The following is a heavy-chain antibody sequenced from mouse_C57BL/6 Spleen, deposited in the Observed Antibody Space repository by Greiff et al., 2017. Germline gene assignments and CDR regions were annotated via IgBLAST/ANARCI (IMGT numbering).Heavy chain of an antibody. V-gene: IGHV1-81*01. Sequence: QVQLQQSGAELARPGASVKLSCKASGYTFTSYGISWVKQRPGQGLEWIGEIYPRSGNTYYNEKFKGKATLTADKSSSTAYMELRSLTSEDSAVYFGARRDDGNYVFDYWGKGTTLTVAS. J-gene: IGHJ2*01. D-gene: IGHD2-1*01. CDR2: IYPRSGNT. CDR1: GYTFTSYG. CDR3: ARRDDGNYVFDY.